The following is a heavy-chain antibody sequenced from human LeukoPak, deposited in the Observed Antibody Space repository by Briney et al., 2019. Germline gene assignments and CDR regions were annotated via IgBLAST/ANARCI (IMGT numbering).Heavy chain of an antibody. Sequence: SETLSLTCTVSGGSISSYYWSWIRQPPGKGLEWIGYIYYSGSTNYNPSLKSRVTISVDTSKNQFSLKLSSVTAADTAVYYCARETSLAGFASGLGFNYWGQGILVTVSS. CDR2: IYYSGST. CDR1: GGSISSYY. D-gene: IGHD6-19*01. J-gene: IGHJ4*02. CDR3: ARETSLAGFASGLGFNY. V-gene: IGHV4-59*01.